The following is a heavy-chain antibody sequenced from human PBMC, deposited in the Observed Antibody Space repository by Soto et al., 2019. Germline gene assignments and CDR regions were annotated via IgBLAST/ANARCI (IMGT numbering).Heavy chain of an antibody. CDR2: IYGGGNGP. CDR3: AKMEGMDPWAYSFDY. Sequence: EVQVLESGGGLVQPGGSLRLSCAATGFTFSDFAMSWVRQAPGKGLEWVSRIYGGGNGPHYADSVKGRVTISRDNSKNGLYLQKNSLRAEDTAVYYCAKMEGMDPWAYSFDYWGQGTLVTVSS. J-gene: IGHJ4*02. V-gene: IGHV3-23*01. D-gene: IGHD2-2*03. CDR1: GFTFSDFA.